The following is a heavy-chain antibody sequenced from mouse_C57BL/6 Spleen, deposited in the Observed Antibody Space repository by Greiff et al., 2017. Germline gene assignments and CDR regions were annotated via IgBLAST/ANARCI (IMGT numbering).Heavy chain of an antibody. J-gene: IGHJ2*01. V-gene: IGHV1-61*01. D-gene: IGHD1-1*01. CDR3: ARYYGSIDY. Sequence: QVQLQQPGAELVRPGSSVKLSCKASGYTFTSYWMDWVKQRPGQGLEWIGNIYPSDSETHYNQKFKDKATLTVDKSSSTAYMQLSSLTSEDSAVYYCARYYGSIDYWGQGTTLTVSS. CDR1: GYTFTSYW. CDR2: IYPSDSET.